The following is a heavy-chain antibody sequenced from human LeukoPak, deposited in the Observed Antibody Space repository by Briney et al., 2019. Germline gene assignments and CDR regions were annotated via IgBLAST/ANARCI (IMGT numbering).Heavy chain of an antibody. V-gene: IGHV3-23*01. CDR3: AKDLDYTTYGDYFDY. CDR1: GFTFSSYA. Sequence: GGSLRLSCTASGFTFSSYAMNWVRQAPGNGLEWVSGIGAGGTFTYYADSVKGRFTIFRDNSRNTLYLQMNSLRADDTAVYYCAKDLDYTTYGDYFDYWGQGTLVTVSS. CDR2: IGAGGTFT. J-gene: IGHJ4*02. D-gene: IGHD4-11*01.